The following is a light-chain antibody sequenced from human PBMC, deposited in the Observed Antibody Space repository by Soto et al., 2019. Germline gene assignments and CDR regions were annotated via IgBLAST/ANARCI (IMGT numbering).Light chain of an antibody. CDR3: QQYGSSPGT. CDR2: GAS. CDR1: QSVSSSY. J-gene: IGKJ1*01. V-gene: IGKV3-20*01. Sequence: EIVVTQSPGTLSLSPGERATLSCRASQSVSSSYLACYQQKPGQAPRLLIYGASSRATGIPDRFSGSGSGTDFTLTISRLEPEDFAVYYCQQYGSSPGTFGQGTKVEIK.